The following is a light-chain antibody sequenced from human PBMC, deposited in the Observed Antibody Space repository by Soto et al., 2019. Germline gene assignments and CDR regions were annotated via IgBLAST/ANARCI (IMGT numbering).Light chain of an antibody. CDR2: DTS. CDR3: QQRFSWPPT. Sequence: EIGLTQSPATLSLSPGDRATLSCRASQSVSRYLAWYQQKPGQAPRLLIHDTSTRATGVPDTFSGSGSGTEFTLTISSLEPEDSAMYYCQQRFSWPPTFGGGTQVESK. CDR1: QSVSRY. J-gene: IGKJ4*01. V-gene: IGKV3-11*01.